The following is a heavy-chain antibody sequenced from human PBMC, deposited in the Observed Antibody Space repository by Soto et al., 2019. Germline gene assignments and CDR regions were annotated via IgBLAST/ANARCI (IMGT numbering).Heavy chain of an antibody. J-gene: IGHJ3*02. CDR1: GGTFSTYA. CDR3: AREIFGVIISGGREAFDI. V-gene: IGHV1-69*01. Sequence: QVQLVQSGAEVKKPGSSVKVSCKASGGTFSTYAISWVRQAPGQGLEWMGGIIPIFGTAKYAQKFQGRVTITADESTSTAYRELSSLRSEDTAVYYCAREIFGVIISGGREAFDIWGQGTMVTVSS. CDR2: IIPIFGTA. D-gene: IGHD3-3*01.